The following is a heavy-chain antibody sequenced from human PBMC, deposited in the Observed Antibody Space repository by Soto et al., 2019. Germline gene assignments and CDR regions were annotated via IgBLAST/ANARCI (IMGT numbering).Heavy chain of an antibody. J-gene: IGHJ4*02. CDR2: INSSSIYI. D-gene: IGHD6-13*01. V-gene: IGHV3-21*01. Sequence: GGSLRLSCAASGFTFSSYSMNWVRQAPGKGLEWVSSINSSSIYIYYADSVKGRFTISRDNAKNSLYLQMNSLRAEDTAVYYCARDSTPYSSTTPSDYWGQGTLVTVS. CDR1: GFTFSSYS. CDR3: ARDSTPYSSTTPSDY.